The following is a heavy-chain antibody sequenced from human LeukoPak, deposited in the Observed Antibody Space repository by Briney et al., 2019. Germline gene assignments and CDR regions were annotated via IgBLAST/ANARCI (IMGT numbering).Heavy chain of an antibody. CDR2: INHSGST. CDR3: ARSGSSLGYNWFDP. V-gene: IGHV4-34*01. D-gene: IGHD6-13*01. Sequence: LETLSLTCAVYGGSFSGYYWSWIRQPPGKGLEWIGEINHSGSTNYNPSLKSRVTISVDTSKNQFSLKLSSVTAADTAVYYCARSGSSLGYNWFDPWGQGTLVTVSS. J-gene: IGHJ5*02. CDR1: GGSFSGYY.